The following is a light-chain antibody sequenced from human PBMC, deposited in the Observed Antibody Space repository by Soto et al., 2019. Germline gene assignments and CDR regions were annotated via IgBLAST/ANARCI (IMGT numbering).Light chain of an antibody. V-gene: IGKV3D-15*01. Sequence: EIVLTQSPATLSFSPGERCTRSCRASQSVSSYLAWYQQKPGQAPRLLIYDASTRATGIPARFSGSGSGTEFTLTISSLQSEDFAVYYCHQYHLWPWTFGQGTKVDIK. J-gene: IGKJ1*01. CDR2: DAS. CDR3: HQYHLWPWT. CDR1: QSVSSY.